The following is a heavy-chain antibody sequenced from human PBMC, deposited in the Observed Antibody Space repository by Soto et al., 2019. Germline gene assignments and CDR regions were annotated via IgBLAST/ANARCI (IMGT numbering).Heavy chain of an antibody. V-gene: IGHV1-69*13. J-gene: IGHJ6*02. CDR2: IIPIFGTA. Sequence: ASVKVSCKASGGTFSSYAISWVRQAPGQGLEWMGGIIPIFGTANYAQKFQGRVTITADESTSTAYMELGSLRSEDTAVYYCARDPQPHTVRYSGYDWGGIYGMDVWGQGTTVTVSS. D-gene: IGHD5-12*01. CDR3: ARDPQPHTVRYSGYDWGGIYGMDV. CDR1: GGTFSSYA.